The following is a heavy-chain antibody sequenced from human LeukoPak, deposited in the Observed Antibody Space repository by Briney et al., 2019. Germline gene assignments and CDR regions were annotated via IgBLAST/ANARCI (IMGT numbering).Heavy chain of an antibody. D-gene: IGHD4-17*01. CDR1: GGSISSGGYC. CDR3: ARASTGSGWFDP. V-gene: IGHV4-31*03. Sequence: PSQTLSLTCTVSGGSISSGGYCWSWIRQHPGKGLEWIGYIYYSGSTYYNPSLKSRVTISVDTSKNQFSLKLSSVTAADTAVYYCARASTGSGWFDPWGQGTLVTVSS. J-gene: IGHJ5*02. CDR2: IYYSGST.